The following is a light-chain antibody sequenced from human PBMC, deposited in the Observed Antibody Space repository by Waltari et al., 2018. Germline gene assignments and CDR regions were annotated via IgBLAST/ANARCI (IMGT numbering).Light chain of an antibody. CDR1: SLRTSY. CDR2: GKD. V-gene: IGLV3-19*01. CDR3: SSRNGRANQVV. J-gene: IGLJ3*02. Sequence: SSELTQDPAVSVALGQTVRFTCQGDSLRTSYACWYQLKPGQAPVLVIYGKDKRPSGIPDRISGYSSGTTSSLTITGAQAEDEADYYCSSRNGRANQVVFAGGTKVTVL.